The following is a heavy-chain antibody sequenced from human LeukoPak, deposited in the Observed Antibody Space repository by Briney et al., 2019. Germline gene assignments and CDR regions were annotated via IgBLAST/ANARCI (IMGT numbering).Heavy chain of an antibody. D-gene: IGHD5-12*01. CDR1: GFAVSDYY. V-gene: IGHV3-53*01. CDR2: IYRGGDT. CDR3: AKNTILVATEN. J-gene: IGHJ4*02. Sequence: GGSLRLSCAASGFAVSDYYMSWVRQAPGKGLEWVSVIYRGGDTYYADSVKGRFTISRDDSKNTVYLQMNSLRAEDTAFYYCAKNTILVATENWGQGTLVTVSS.